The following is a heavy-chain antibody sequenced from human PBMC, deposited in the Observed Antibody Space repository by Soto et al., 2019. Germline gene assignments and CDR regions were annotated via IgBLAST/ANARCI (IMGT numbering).Heavy chain of an antibody. CDR2: IYHSGGP. V-gene: IGHV4-30-2*01. CDR3: ARLSLDYGGSFES. CDR1: GGSISSGGYS. D-gene: IGHD4-17*01. Sequence: SETLSLTCAVSGGSISSGGYSWSWIRQPPGKGLEWIGYIYHSGGPYYNPSLKSRVSISLDRSKNQFSLKLTSVTAADTAVYYCARLSLDYGGSFESWGRGTLGAV. J-gene: IGHJ3*02.